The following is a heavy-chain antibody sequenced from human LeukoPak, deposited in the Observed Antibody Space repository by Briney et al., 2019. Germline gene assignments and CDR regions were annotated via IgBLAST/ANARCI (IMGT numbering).Heavy chain of an antibody. Sequence: SETLSLTCTVSGGSNSSYYWSWIRQPPGKGLEWIGYIYYSGSTNYNPSLKSRVTISVDTSKNQFSLKLSSVTAADTAVYYCATDRGAYGMDVWGQGTTVTVSS. CDR1: GGSNSSYY. V-gene: IGHV4-59*12. CDR3: ATDRGAYGMDV. CDR2: IYYSGST. J-gene: IGHJ6*02.